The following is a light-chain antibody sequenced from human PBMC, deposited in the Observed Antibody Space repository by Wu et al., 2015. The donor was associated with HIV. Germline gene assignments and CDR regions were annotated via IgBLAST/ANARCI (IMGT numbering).Light chain of an antibody. J-gene: IGKJ4*01. CDR2: AAS. CDR3: QQYNNWPPLT. CDR1: QSVRSN. Sequence: EIVMTQSPATLSVSPGETATLSCRASQSVRSNLAWYQQKPGQAPRLLIYAASTRATSIPARFSGSGSGTEFTLTINSVQSEDFAVYYCQQYNNWPPLTFGGGTKVEIK. V-gene: IGKV3-15*01.